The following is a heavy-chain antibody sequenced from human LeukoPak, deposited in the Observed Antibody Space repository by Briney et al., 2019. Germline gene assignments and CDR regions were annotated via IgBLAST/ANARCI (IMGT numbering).Heavy chain of an antibody. CDR2: IYWDDDK. CDR1: GLSLNTAGVG. D-gene: IGHD3-10*01. CDR3: AKAGYGSGSYLRYYYYGMDV. Sequence: ASGPTLVKPTQTLTLTCTLSGLSLNTAGVGVGWIRQPPGEALEWLALIYWDDDKRYNPSLKTRLTITKDTSKNQVVLTVTNMDPVDTATYYCAKAGYGSGSYLRYYYYGMDVWGQGTTVTVSS. J-gene: IGHJ6*02. V-gene: IGHV2-5*02.